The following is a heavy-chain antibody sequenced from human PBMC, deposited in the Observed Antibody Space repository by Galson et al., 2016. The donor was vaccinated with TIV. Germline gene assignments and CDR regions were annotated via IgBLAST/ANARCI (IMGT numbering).Heavy chain of an antibody. Sequence: SLRLSCAASGFTFSAYAVNWVRQAPGKGLEWVSGIGGIGTSPYYAGSVKGRFTISRDNSRNTLYLQMNSLRAEDTAPYYCAKDAQWLPAAYFGYWGQGILVIGAS. D-gene: IGHD6-19*01. V-gene: IGHV3-23*01. CDR3: AKDAQWLPAAYFGY. CDR1: GFTFSAYA. J-gene: IGHJ4*02. CDR2: IGGIGTSP.